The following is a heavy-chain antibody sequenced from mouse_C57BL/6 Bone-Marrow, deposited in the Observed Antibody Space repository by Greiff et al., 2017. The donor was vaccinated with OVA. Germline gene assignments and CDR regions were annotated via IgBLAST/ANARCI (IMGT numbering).Heavy chain of an antibody. CDR1: GYTFTSYW. CDR2: IDPSDSYT. V-gene: IGHV1-50*01. Sequence: QVQLQQPGAELVKPGASVKLSCKASGYTFTSYWMQWVKQRPGQGLEWIGEIDPSDSYTNYNQKFKGKATLTVDTSSSTAYMQLSSLTSEDSAVYYCAREIYYDGSSYLAYWGQGTVVTVSA. CDR3: AREIYYDGSSYLAY. D-gene: IGHD1-1*01. J-gene: IGHJ3*01.